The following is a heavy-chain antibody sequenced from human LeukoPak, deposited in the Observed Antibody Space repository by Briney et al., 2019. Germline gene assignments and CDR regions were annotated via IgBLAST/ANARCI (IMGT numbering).Heavy chain of an antibody. CDR2: IDCNTGTT. Sequence: GASVKVSCKASGYPFTGSYLHWVRQAPGQGLEWMGWIDCNTGTTHYEEKFEARVTMTRDTSISTVYIEVSGLIFDDTAVYFCAREGHYGDYVAYWGQGTLVTVSS. V-gene: IGHV1-2*02. J-gene: IGHJ4*02. CDR3: AREGHYGDYVAY. D-gene: IGHD4-17*01. CDR1: GYPFTGSY.